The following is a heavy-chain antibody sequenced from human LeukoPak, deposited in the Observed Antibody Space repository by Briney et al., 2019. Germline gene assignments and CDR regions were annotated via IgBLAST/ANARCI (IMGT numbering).Heavy chain of an antibody. CDR1: VGTFSSYA. D-gene: IGHD3-16*02. V-gene: IGHV1-69*05. CDR3: ARGSMITFGGVIVHGAFDI. J-gene: IGHJ3*02. CDR2: IIPIFGTA. Sequence: SVKVSCKASVGTFSSYAISWVRQAPGQGLEWMGRIIPIFGTANYAQKFQGRVTITTDESTSTAYMELSSLRSEDTAVYYCARGSMITFGGVIVHGAFDIWGRGTMVTFSS.